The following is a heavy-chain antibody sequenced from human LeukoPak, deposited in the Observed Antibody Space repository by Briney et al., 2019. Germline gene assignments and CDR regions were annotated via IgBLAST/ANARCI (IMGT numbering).Heavy chain of an antibody. V-gene: IGHV1-69*13. CDR3: ARDGREYSSSWYLRLDY. Sequence: SVKVSCKASGGTFSSYAISWVRQAPGQGLEWMGGIIPIFGTANYAQKFQGRVTITADESTSTAYMELSSLRSEDTAVYYCARDGREYSSSWYLRLDYWGQGTLVTVSS. D-gene: IGHD6-13*01. J-gene: IGHJ4*02. CDR1: GGTFSSYA. CDR2: IIPIFGTA.